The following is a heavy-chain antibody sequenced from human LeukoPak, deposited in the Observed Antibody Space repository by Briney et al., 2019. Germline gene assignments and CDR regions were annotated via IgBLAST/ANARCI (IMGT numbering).Heavy chain of an antibody. D-gene: IGHD3-16*01. Sequence: SETLSLTCAVSGGSISNFYWGWIRQPPGKGLECIGYIYYRGSTNSGSTNYKPSLKSRVTISVDTSKNQFSLKLGSVTAADTAVYYCARGVMGPATFDYWGQGTLVTVSS. CDR1: GGSISNFY. V-gene: IGHV4-59*08. CDR3: ARGVMGPATFDY. J-gene: IGHJ4*02. CDR2: IYYRGSTNSGST.